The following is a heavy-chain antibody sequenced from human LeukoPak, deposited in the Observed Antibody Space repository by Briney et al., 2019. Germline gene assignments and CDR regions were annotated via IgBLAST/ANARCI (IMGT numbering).Heavy chain of an antibody. CDR2: ISGSGVST. CDR3: ARDIAVAGFDY. Sequence: GGSLRLSCAASGFTFSSYAMSWVRQAPGKGLEWVSVISGSGVSTYYADSVKGRFTLSRDSSKNTLYLQMNSLRAEDTAVYYCARDIAVAGFDYWGQGTLVTVSS. D-gene: IGHD6-19*01. V-gene: IGHV3-23*01. CDR1: GFTFSSYA. J-gene: IGHJ4*02.